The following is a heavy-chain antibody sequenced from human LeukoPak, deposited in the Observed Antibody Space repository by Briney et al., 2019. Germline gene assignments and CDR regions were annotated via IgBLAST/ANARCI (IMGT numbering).Heavy chain of an antibody. CDR3: ARGAPGGYCSGGSCPYFDY. D-gene: IGHD2-15*01. CDR1: GYTLTELS. Sequence: GASVKVSCKVSGYTLTELSMHWMRQAPGKGLEWMGGFDPEDGETIYAQKFQGRVTMTSNTSISTVYMELSSLRSEDTAVYYCARGAPGGYCSGGSCPYFDYWGQGTLVTVSS. J-gene: IGHJ4*02. V-gene: IGHV1-24*01. CDR2: FDPEDGET.